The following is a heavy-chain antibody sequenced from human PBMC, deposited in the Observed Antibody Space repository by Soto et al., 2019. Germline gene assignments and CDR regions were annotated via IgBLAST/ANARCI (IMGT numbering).Heavy chain of an antibody. V-gene: IGHV3-23*01. D-gene: IGHD1-1*01. CDR1: GFPFSSYA. Sequence: GGSLRLSCAASGFPFSSYAMGWVRQPPGKGLEWVSVISPGGDTTYYANPMKGRFTISRDNSKNILYLQVNSLRAEDTAVYYCATQDFRGTTGTTWGQGTLVTV. CDR3: ATQDFRGTTGTT. J-gene: IGHJ4*02. CDR2: ISPGGDTT.